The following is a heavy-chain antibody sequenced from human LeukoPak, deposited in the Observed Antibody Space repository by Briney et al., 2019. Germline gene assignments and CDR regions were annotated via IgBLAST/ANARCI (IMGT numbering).Heavy chain of an antibody. CDR2: INPSGGST. D-gene: IGHD5-24*01. V-gene: IGHV1-46*01. Sequence: ASVKVSCKASGYTFTSYYMHWVRQAPGQGLEWMGIINPSGGSTSYAQKFQGRVTMTRDTSTSAVYMELSSLRSEDTAVYYCLVRGGGGYNYLDYWGQGTLVTVSS. J-gene: IGHJ4*02. CDR3: LVRGGGGYNYLDY. CDR1: GYTFTSYY.